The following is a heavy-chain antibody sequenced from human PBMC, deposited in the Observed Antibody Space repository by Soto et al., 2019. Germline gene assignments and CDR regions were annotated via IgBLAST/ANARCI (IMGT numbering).Heavy chain of an antibody. J-gene: IGHJ4*02. CDR1: GFTFSSYA. CDR2: IWFDGSNK. CDR3: AKEADWGFDY. Sequence: QVHLVESGGGVVQPGRSLRLSCAASGFTFSSYAMHWVRQAPGKGLEWVAVIWFDGSNKHCTDSVKGRFTISRDNSKNTLYVQMNSLRAEDTAIYYCAKEADWGFDYWGQGTLVTVSS. D-gene: IGHD7-27*01. V-gene: IGHV3-33*06.